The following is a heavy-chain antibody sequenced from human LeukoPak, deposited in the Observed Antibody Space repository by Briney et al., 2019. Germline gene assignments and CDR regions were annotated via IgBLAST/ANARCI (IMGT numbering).Heavy chain of an antibody. D-gene: IGHD1-26*01. Sequence: GGSPRLSCAASGFTFDDYGMSWVRQAPGKGLEWVSAINWSGGSTGYADSVKGRFTISRDNAKNYLYLQMNSLRAEDTALYHCARSAGGSYYHDPFDSWGQGTLVTVSA. CDR1: GFTFDDYG. V-gene: IGHV3-20*01. CDR2: INWSGGST. CDR3: ARSAGGSYYHDPFDS. J-gene: IGHJ4*02.